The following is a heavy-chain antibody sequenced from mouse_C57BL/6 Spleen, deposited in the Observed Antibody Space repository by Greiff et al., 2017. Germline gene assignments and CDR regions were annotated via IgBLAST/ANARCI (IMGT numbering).Heavy chain of an antibody. CDR3: ARYPTGYYFDY. Sequence: EVKLVESGGGLVQPGGSLRLSCAASGFTFTDYYMSWVRQPPGKALAWLGFIRNKANGYTTEYSASVKGRFTISRDNSQSILYLQMNALRAEDSATYYCARYPTGYYFDYWGQGTTLTGSS. V-gene: IGHV7-3*01. CDR1: GFTFTDYY. D-gene: IGHD4-1*02. J-gene: IGHJ2*01. CDR2: IRNKANGYTT.